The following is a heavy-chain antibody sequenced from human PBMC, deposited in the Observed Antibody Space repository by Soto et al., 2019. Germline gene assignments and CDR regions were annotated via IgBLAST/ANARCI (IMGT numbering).Heavy chain of an antibody. CDR1: GFTFSSYG. V-gene: IGHV3-33*01. CDR3: ARDLPYGSGSYSPRGYYYYGMDV. J-gene: IGHJ6*02. CDR2: IWYDGSNK. Sequence: ESGGGVVQPGRSLRLSCAASGFTFSSYGMHWVRQAPGKGLEWVAVIWYDGSNKYYADSVKGRFTISRDNSKNTLYLQMNSLRAEDTAVYYCARDLPYGSGSYSPRGYYYYGMDVWGQGTTVTVSS. D-gene: IGHD3-10*01.